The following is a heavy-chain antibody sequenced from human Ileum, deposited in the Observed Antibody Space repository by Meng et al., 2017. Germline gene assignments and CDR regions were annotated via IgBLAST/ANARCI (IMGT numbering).Heavy chain of an antibody. CDR2: IHHSGST. Sequence: QVQLQQWGAGLLKPSETLSLTCAVYGGSFSGYYWTWIRQPPGKGLEWIGEIHHSGSTNSNPSLKSRVTMSIDTSKFQFSLELSSVTAADAAVYYCARYGGSGSYWHFDPWGRGTLVTVSS. CDR3: ARYGGSGSYWHFDP. J-gene: IGHJ2*01. D-gene: IGHD3-10*01. CDR1: GGSFSGYY. V-gene: IGHV4-34*01.